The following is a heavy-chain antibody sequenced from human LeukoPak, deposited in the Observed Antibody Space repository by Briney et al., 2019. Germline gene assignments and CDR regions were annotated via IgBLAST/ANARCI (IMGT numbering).Heavy chain of an antibody. V-gene: IGHV4-61*02. J-gene: IGHJ2*01. CDR1: GGSISSGSYY. CDR3: ARDARFLGWGNLYFDL. D-gene: IGHD3/OR15-3a*01. CDR2: IYTSGST. Sequence: SETLSLTCTVSGGSISSGSYYWGWIRQPAGKGLEWIGRIYTSGSTNYNPSLKSRVTISVNTSKNQFSLKVSSVTAADTAVYCWARDARFLGWGNLYFDLWGRGTLVTVSS.